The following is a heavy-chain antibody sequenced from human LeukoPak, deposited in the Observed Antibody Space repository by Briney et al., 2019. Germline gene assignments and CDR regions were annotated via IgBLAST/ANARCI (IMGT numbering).Heavy chain of an antibody. CDR1: GFTVSSNY. CDR2: ISGSGGST. J-gene: IGHJ5*02. CDR3: AKDQEWELRHNWFDP. D-gene: IGHD1-26*01. Sequence: PGGSLRLSCAASGFTVSSNYMSWVRQAPGKGLEWVSAISGSGGSTYYADSVKGRFTISRDNSKNTLYLQMNSLRAEDTAVYYCAKDQEWELRHNWFDPWGQGTLVTVSS. V-gene: IGHV3-23*01.